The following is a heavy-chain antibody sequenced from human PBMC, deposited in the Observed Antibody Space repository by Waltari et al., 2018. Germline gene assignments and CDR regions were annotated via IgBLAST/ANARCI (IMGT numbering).Heavy chain of an antibody. D-gene: IGHD6-19*01. J-gene: IGHJ1*01. CDR2: IYYSGST. Sequence: QVQLQESGPGLVKPSETLSLTCTVSGGSISSHYWSWIRQPPGKGLEWIGYIYYSGSTNFTPPPKSRVTISLDTSKNQFALKLSSVTTADTAVYYCATFSSGWYIGYFQHWGQGTLVTVSS. V-gene: IGHV4-59*11. CDR1: GGSISSHY. CDR3: ATFSSGWYIGYFQH.